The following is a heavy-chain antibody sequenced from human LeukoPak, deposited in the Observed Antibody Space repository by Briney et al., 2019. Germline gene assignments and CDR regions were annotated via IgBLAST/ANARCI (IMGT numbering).Heavy chain of an antibody. V-gene: IGHV3-23*01. Sequence: GGSLRLSCAASGCTFSSYAMSWVRQAPGKGLEWVSAISGSGGSTYYADSVKGRFTISRDNSKNTLYLQMNSLRAEDTAVYYCANKKEWLIPTTGWGQGTLVTVSS. CDR1: GCTFSSYA. CDR2: ISGSGGST. D-gene: IGHD3-3*01. CDR3: ANKKEWLIPTTG. J-gene: IGHJ4*02.